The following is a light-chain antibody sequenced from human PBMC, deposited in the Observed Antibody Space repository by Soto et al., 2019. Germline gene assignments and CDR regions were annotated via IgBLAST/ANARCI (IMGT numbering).Light chain of an antibody. J-gene: IGLJ1*01. CDR2: DVS. CDR3: SSYTSSSTYV. CDR1: SSDVGGYNY. Sequence: QSVLTQPASVSGSPGQSITISCTGTSSDVGGYNYVSWYQQHPGKVPKLMIYDVSNRPSGVSNRFSGSKSGNTAPLTISGLQAEDEADYYCSSYTSSSTYVFGVGTKVTVL. V-gene: IGLV2-14*03.